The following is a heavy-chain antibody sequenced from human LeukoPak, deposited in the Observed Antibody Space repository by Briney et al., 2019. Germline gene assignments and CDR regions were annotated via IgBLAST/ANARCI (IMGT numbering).Heavy chain of an antibody. D-gene: IGHD6-19*01. CDR3: AKVGYSSGWFKKYAEYFQH. Sequence: GGSLRLSCAASGFTFDDYAMHWVRQAPGKGLEWVSLISGDGGSTYYADSVKGRFTISRDNSKNSLYLQMNSLRTEDTALYYCAKVGYSSGWFKKYAEYFQHWGQGTLVTVSS. CDR2: ISGDGGST. CDR1: GFTFDDYA. V-gene: IGHV3-43*02. J-gene: IGHJ1*01.